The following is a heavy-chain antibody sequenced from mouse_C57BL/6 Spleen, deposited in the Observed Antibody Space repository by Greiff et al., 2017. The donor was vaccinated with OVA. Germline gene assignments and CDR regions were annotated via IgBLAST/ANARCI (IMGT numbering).Heavy chain of an antibody. V-gene: IGHV14-4*01. CDR2: IDPENGDT. CDR3: PSTVSYAMDY. J-gene: IGHJ4*01. Sequence: EVKLVESGAELVRPGASVKLSCTASGFNIKDDYMHWVKQRPEQGLEWIGWIDPENGDTEYASKFQGKATITADTSSNTAYLQLSSLTSEDTAVYYCPSTVSYAMDYWGQGTSVTVSS. CDR1: GFNIKDDY. D-gene: IGHD1-1*01.